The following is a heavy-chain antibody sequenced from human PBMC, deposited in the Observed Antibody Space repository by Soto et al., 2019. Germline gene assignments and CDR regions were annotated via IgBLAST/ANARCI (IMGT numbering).Heavy chain of an antibody. Sequence: GESLKISCKGSGYSFTSYWIGWVRQMPGKGLEWMGIIYPGDSDTRYSPSFQGQVTISADKSISTAYLQWSSLKASDTAMYYCARDRAQYSSSPDAFDIWGQGTMVTVSS. V-gene: IGHV5-51*01. CDR1: GYSFTSYW. CDR2: IYPGDSDT. D-gene: IGHD6-6*01. J-gene: IGHJ3*02. CDR3: ARDRAQYSSSPDAFDI.